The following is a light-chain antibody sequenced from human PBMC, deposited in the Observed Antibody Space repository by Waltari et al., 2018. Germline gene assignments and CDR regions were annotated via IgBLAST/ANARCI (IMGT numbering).Light chain of an antibody. CDR1: NIESKS. J-gene: IGLJ3*02. V-gene: IGLV3-21*04. CDR3: QVWGDTNNSGV. CDR2: YDR. Sequence: YVVTQPPSVSVAPGKTARLTCEGENIESKSVNWYQQKPGQAPVLVMFYDRDRPSGIPERFSGSNSGNTATLTINWVEPGDEADYHCQVWGDTNNSGVFGGGTKLTVL.